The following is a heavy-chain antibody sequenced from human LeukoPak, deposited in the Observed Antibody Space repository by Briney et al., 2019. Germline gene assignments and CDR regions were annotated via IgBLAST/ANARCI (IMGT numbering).Heavy chain of an antibody. CDR3: ARRAGDYSHPNDY. J-gene: IGHJ4*02. CDR2: ICSGGKR. D-gene: IGHD3-22*01. CDR1: GFTISSYW. V-gene: IGHV3-66*04. Sequence: GGSLRLSCAASGFTISSYWMHWVRQPPGKGLEWCSFICSGGKRHNSDSVKRGVTISRDNTNNTHCLQISTRRAEKTAVYYCARRAGDYSHPNDYWGQGTLVTVSS.